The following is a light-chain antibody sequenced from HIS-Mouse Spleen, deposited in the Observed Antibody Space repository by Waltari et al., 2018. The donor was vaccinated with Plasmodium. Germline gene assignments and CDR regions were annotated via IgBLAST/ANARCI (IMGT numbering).Light chain of an antibody. Sequence: SYELTQPPSVSVSPGQTSRITCSGDALPKKYAYWYQQKSGQAPGLVIYEDRKRPSGIRGGFSSSSSGTMATVTISGAQVEDEADYYCYSTDSSGDHRVFGGGTKLTVL. CDR1: ALPKKY. J-gene: IGLJ3*02. V-gene: IGLV3-10*01. CDR3: YSTDSSGDHRV. CDR2: EDR.